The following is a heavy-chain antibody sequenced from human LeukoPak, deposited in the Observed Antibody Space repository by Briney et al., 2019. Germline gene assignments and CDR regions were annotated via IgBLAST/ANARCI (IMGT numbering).Heavy chain of an antibody. V-gene: IGHV3-9*01. CDR2: ISWNSDNI. D-gene: IGHD5-12*01. J-gene: IGHJ5*02. CDR3: AKDISSDYDDGGWFDP. CDR1: KFTFNDYA. Sequence: GGSLRLSCAASKFTFNDYAMHWVRQAPGKGLGWVSGISWNSDNIGYADSVRGRFTISRDNAKNSLYLQMNSLKTEDTAVYYCAKDISSDYDDGGWFDPWGQGTLVAVSS.